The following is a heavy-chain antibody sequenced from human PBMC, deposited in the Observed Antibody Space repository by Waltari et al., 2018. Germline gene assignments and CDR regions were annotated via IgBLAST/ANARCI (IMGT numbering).Heavy chain of an antibody. V-gene: IGHV4-39*07. D-gene: IGHD3-16*01. CDR1: GGSISSGDTY. CDR2: IYHSGST. Sequence: QLQLKESGPGLLRPSETLSLNCSVSGGSISSGDTYWGWIRQSPGKGLEWIGEIYHSGSTNYNPSLKSRVTISVDKSKNQFSLKLSSVTAADTAVYYCAGQGYDRPPPYYFDYWGQGTLVTVSS. CDR3: AGQGYDRPPPYYFDY. J-gene: IGHJ4*02.